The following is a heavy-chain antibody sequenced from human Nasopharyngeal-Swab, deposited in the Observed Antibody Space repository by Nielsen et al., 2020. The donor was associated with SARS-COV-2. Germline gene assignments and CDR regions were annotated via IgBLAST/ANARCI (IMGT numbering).Heavy chain of an antibody. CDR2: IYYSGST. Sequence: GSLRLSCTVSGGSVSSGSYYWSWIRQPPGKGLEWIGYIYYSGSTNYNPSLKSRVTISVDTSKNQFSLKLSSVTAADTAVYYCARDRWELLDDAFDIWGQGTMVTASS. D-gene: IGHD1-26*01. CDR3: ARDRWELLDDAFDI. V-gene: IGHV4-61*01. CDR1: GGSVSSGSYY. J-gene: IGHJ3*02.